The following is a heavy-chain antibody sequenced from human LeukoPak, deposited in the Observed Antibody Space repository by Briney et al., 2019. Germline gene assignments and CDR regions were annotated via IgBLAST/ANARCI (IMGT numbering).Heavy chain of an antibody. D-gene: IGHD5-12*01. CDR1: GFTFSSYS. V-gene: IGHV3-48*02. Sequence: PGGSLRLSCAASGFTFSSYSMNWVRQAPGKGLEWVSYISSSSSTIYYADSVKGRFTISRDNAKNSLYLQMNSLRDEDTAVYYCARAGNNYRDTISDYWGQGTLVTVSS. CDR2: ISSSSSTI. J-gene: IGHJ4*02. CDR3: ARAGNNYRDTISDY.